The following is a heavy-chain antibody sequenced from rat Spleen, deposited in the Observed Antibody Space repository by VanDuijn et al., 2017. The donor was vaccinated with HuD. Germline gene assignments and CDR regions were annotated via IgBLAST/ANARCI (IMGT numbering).Heavy chain of an antibody. D-gene: IGHD1-7*01. CDR2: IVYEGSST. CDR1: GFTFSDYA. J-gene: IGHJ2*01. CDR3: AVAGYGY. V-gene: IGHV5-17*01. Sequence: EVQLVESGGGLVQPGRSLKLSCAVSGFTFSDYAMAWVRQAPKKGLEWVATIVYEGSSTYYGDSVKGRYTISRENTKNTLYLQMDSLRSEDTATYYCAVAGYGYWGQGVMVTVSS.